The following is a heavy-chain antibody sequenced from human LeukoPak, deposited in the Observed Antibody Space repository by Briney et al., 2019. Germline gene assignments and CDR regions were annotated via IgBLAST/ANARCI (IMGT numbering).Heavy chain of an antibody. CDR3: ARGERSSFNLDY. V-gene: IGHV1-69*01. D-gene: IGHD6-6*01. Sequence: XXXSWVRQAPGQGLEWMGGIIPIFGTANYAQKFQGRVTITADESTSTAYMELSSLRSEDTAVYYCARGERSSFNLDYWGQGTLVTVSS. CDR2: IIPIFGTA. J-gene: IGHJ4*02. CDR1: XX.